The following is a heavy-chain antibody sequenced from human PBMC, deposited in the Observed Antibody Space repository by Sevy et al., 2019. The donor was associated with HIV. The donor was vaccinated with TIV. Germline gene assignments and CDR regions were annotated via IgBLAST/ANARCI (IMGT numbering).Heavy chain of an antibody. D-gene: IGHD2-8*02. CDR1: GFTFTYAW. CDR3: ATDRIIVLLVTDGMDV. CDR2: IKSRPDGGNT. J-gene: IGHJ6*02. Sequence: GGSLRLSCAASGFTFTYAWMSWVRQAPGKGLEWVGRIKSRPDGGNTDYAATVKVRFTISIDDSKNTLYLQMNSLKTDDSAVYYCATDRIIVLLVTDGMDVWGQGTTVTVSS. V-gene: IGHV3-15*01.